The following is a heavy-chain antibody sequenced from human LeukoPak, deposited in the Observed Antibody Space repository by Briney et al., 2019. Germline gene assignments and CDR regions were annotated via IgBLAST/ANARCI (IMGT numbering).Heavy chain of an antibody. CDR2: ISGSGGST. Sequence: PGGSLRLSCAASGFTFSSYAMSWVRQAPGKGLEWVSAISGSGGSTYYADSVKGRFTISRDNSKNTLYLQMNSLRAEDTAIYYCAKSSLRGGYFYSYMDVWGKGTTVTISS. D-gene: IGHD3-3*01. CDR3: AKSSLRGGYFYSYMDV. J-gene: IGHJ6*03. CDR1: GFTFSSYA. V-gene: IGHV3-23*01.